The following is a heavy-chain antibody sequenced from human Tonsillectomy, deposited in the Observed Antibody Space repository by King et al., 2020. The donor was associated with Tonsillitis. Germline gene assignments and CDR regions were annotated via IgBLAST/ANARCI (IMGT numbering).Heavy chain of an antibody. CDR1: GFTFSSYW. CDR3: ARDPRLDLAAAGLNWFDP. CDR2: IKQDGSEK. V-gene: IGHV3-7*04. J-gene: IGHJ5*02. D-gene: IGHD6-13*01. Sequence: VLLVESGGGLVQPGGSLRLSCAASGFTFSSYWMSWVRQAPGKGLEWVANIKQDGSEKYYVDSVKGRFTISRDNAKNSLYPQMNSLRAEDTAVYYCARDPRLDLAAAGLNWFDPWGQGTLVTVSS.